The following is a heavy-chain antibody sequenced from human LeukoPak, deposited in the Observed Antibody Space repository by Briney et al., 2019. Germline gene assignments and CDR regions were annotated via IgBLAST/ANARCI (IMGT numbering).Heavy chain of an antibody. CDR3: ARDGDGYNYFDY. D-gene: IGHD5-24*01. CDR1: GGTFSSYA. V-gene: IGHV1-69*04. Sequence: SVKVSCKASGGTFSSYAISWVRQAPGQGLEWMGRIIPILGMANYAQKFQGRATITADKSTSTAYMELSSLRSEDTAVYYCARDGDGYNYFDYWGQGTLVTVSS. J-gene: IGHJ4*02. CDR2: IIPILGMA.